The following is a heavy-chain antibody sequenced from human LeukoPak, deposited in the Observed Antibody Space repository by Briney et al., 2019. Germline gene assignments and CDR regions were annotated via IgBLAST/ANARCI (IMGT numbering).Heavy chain of an antibody. V-gene: IGHV3-23*01. Sequence: GGSLRLSCAASGFSFSSYAMSWVRQAPGKGLEWVSVISGSGSSTYYVDPVKGRFTISRDNSKNTLYLQMNSLRAEDTAVYYCAKVNRVQLLDYWGQGTLVTVSS. CDR3: AKVNRVQLLDY. J-gene: IGHJ4*02. CDR1: GFSFSSYA. D-gene: IGHD1-1*01. CDR2: ISGSGSST.